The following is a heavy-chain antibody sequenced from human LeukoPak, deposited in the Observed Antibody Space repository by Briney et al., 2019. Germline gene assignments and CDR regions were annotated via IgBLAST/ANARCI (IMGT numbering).Heavy chain of an antibody. D-gene: IGHD3-22*01. CDR1: GFTFSSYA. J-gene: IGHJ4*02. CDR2: ISGSGGST. CDR3: AKGGGYYDSSGYYYGFDY. Sequence: GGSLRLSCAASGFTFSSYAMSWVRQAPGKGLEWVSAISGSGGSTYYADSVKGRFTISRDNSKNTLYLQMNSLRAEDTAVYYCAKGGGYYDSSGYYYGFDYSGQGTLVTVSS. V-gene: IGHV3-23*01.